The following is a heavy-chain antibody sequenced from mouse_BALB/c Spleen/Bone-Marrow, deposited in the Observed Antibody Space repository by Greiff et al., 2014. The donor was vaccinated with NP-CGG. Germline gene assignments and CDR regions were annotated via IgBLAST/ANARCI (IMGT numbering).Heavy chain of an antibody. Sequence: VQVVESGPELVRPGVSMKISCKGSGYTFTDYAMHWVKQSHAKSLEWIGVISTYSGNTNYNQKFEGKATMTVDKSSSTAYLELARLTSEDSAIYYCASPIYYGNYEGFAYWGQGTLVTVSA. D-gene: IGHD2-1*01. V-gene: IGHV1-67*01. CDR3: ASPIYYGNYEGFAY. J-gene: IGHJ3*01. CDR1: GYTFTDYA. CDR2: ISTYSGNT.